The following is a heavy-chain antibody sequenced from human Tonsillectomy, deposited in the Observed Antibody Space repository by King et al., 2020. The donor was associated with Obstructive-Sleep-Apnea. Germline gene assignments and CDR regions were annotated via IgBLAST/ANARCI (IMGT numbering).Heavy chain of an antibody. D-gene: IGHD2-2*01. V-gene: IGHV3-33*01. Sequence: QLVQSGGGLVQPGRSLRLSCAASGFSLSTSGMHWIRQAPGKGLEWVAVIWYDENNKYYADSVKGRFTISRDNSKNTLFLQMNSLRAEDTAVYYCAGDSGDQQEVNGFDPWGQGTLVTVAS. CDR2: IWYDENNK. CDR1: GFSLSTSG. CDR3: AGDSGDQQEVNGFDP. J-gene: IGHJ5*02.